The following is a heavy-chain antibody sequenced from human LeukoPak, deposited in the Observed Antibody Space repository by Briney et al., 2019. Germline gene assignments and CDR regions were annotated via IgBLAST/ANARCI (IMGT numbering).Heavy chain of an antibody. D-gene: IGHD3-10*01. V-gene: IGHV4-4*07. CDR3: ARESYGRRYYYGMDV. J-gene: IGHJ6*02. Sequence: SETLSLTCTVSGGSISSYYWGWLRQPAGKGLEWIGRIYTSGSTNYNPSLKSRVTMSVDTSKNQFSLKLSSVTAADTAVYYCARESYGRRYYYGMDVWGQGTTVTVSS. CDR2: IYTSGST. CDR1: GGSISSYY.